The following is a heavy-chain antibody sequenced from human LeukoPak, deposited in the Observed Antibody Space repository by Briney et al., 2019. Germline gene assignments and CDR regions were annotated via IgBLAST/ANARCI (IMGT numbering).Heavy chain of an antibody. Sequence: SETLSLTCAVSGGSISGYYWSWIRQPAGKGLEWMGRISGNGSTDYDPSLKSRITMSVDTSKNQFSLKLNSVTAADTAVYYCAREGRSSTPGYWGQGTLVTVSS. V-gene: IGHV4-4*07. D-gene: IGHD2-15*01. CDR1: GGSISGYY. J-gene: IGHJ4*02. CDR2: ISGNGST. CDR3: AREGRSSTPGY.